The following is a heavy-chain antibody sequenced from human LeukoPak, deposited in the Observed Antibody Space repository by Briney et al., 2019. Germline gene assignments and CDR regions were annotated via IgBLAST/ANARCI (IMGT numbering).Heavy chain of an antibody. CDR3: ARDSGYPRAHGFDI. Sequence: GASVKVSCKASGGTFNNYPISWVRQAPGQGLEWMGGIIPIFGTTNYAPKFQGRVTFTADESTSTVYMELSSLRSEDTAVYYCARDSGYPRAHGFDIWGQGTMVTVSS. D-gene: IGHD3-22*01. J-gene: IGHJ3*02. CDR2: IIPIFGTT. CDR1: GGTFNNYP. V-gene: IGHV1-69*13.